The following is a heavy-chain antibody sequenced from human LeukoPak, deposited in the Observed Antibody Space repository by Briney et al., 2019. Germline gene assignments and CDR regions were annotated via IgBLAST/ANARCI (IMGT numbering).Heavy chain of an antibody. CDR2: ISSSGSTI. CDR1: GFTFSSYE. V-gene: IGHV3-48*03. J-gene: IGHJ4*02. CDR3: ATSYDSSGYIDY. Sequence: SGGSLRLSCAASGFTFSSYEMNWVRQAPGKGLEWVSYISSSGSTIYYADSVKGRFTISRDNSKNTLYLQMNSLRAEDTAVYYCATSYDSSGYIDYWGQGTLLTVSS. D-gene: IGHD3-22*01.